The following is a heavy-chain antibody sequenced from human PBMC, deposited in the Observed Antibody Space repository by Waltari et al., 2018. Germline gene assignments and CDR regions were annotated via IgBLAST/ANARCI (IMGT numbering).Heavy chain of an antibody. CDR3: ARENWNYYYYYYMDV. J-gene: IGHJ6*03. D-gene: IGHD1-1*01. CDR2: INHSGST. CDR1: GGSFSGYY. V-gene: IGHV4-34*01. Sequence: QVQLQQWGAGLLKPSETLSLTCAVYGGSFSGYYWSWIRQPPGKGLEWIGEINHSGSTNYNPSLKSRVTISVDTSKNQFSLKLSSVTAADTAVYYCARENWNYYYYYYMDVWGKGTTVTISS.